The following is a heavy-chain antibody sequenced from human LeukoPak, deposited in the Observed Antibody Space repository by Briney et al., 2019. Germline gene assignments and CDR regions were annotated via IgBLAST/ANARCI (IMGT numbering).Heavy chain of an antibody. D-gene: IGHD3-3*01. Sequence: GRSLRLSCVASGITFSRHGMDWVRQAPGKGLEWVAVIADDGGVKQYADSVKGRFTVPRDNSKSTLYLQMNGLSVEDTAIYYCAREATWGEWYFDHWGQGTPVTVSS. V-gene: IGHV3-30*03. CDR3: AREATWGEWYFDH. J-gene: IGHJ4*02. CDR1: GITFSRHG. CDR2: IADDGGVK.